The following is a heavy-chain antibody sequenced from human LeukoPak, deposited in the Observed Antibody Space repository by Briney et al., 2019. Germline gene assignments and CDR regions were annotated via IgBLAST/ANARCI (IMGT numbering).Heavy chain of an antibody. CDR1: GFTFSSYG. Sequence: GGSLRLSCAASGFTFSSYGMHWVRQAPGKGLEWVAVISYDGGNKYYADSVKGRFTISRDNSKKSLYLQMDSLRAEDTAVYYCTTDHVGATVEFDSWGQGTLVTVSS. J-gene: IGHJ4*02. V-gene: IGHV3-30*03. CDR3: TTDHVGATVEFDS. D-gene: IGHD1-26*01. CDR2: ISYDGGNK.